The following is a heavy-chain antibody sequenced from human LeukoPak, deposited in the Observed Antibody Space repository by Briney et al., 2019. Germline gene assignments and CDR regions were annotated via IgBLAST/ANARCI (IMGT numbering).Heavy chain of an antibody. V-gene: IGHV4-59*01. CDR3: ARAFSGYYLFDY. D-gene: IGHD3-22*01. J-gene: IGHJ4*02. CDR1: GGSISSYY. Sequence: SETLSLTCTVSGGSISSYYRSWIRQPPGKGLEWIGYIYYSGSTNYNPSLKSRVTISVDTSKNQFSLKLSSVTAADTAVYYCARAFSGYYLFDYWGQGTLVTVSS. CDR2: IYYSGST.